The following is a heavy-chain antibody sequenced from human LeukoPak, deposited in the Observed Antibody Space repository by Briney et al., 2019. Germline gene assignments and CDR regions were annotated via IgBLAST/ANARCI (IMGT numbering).Heavy chain of an antibody. CDR1: GGSIGSYY. CDR3: ASLPRGYSYGYGDAFDI. J-gene: IGHJ3*02. V-gene: IGHV4-4*07. CDR2: IYTSGST. D-gene: IGHD5-18*01. Sequence: SETLSLTCTVSGGSIGSYYWSWLRQPAGKGLEWIGRIYTSGSTNYNPSLKSRVTMSVDTSKNQFSLKLSSVTAADTAVYYCASLPRGYSYGYGDAFDIWGQGTMVTVSS.